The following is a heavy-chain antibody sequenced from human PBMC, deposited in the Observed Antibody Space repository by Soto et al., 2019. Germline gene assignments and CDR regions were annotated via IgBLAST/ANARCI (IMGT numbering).Heavy chain of an antibody. CDR3: VQSRCGGDCLQSYSSHSYYGLDV. Sequence: ESGPTLVTPTQTLTLTCTFSGFSLSTTGVGVGWIRQPPGKALEWLALIYWDDDKRYNPSLKSRLTITKDTSKNQVVLTMTNMDPVDTATYYCVQSRCGGDCLQSYSSHSYYGLDVWGQGTTVTVSS. CDR1: GFSLSTTGVG. V-gene: IGHV2-5*02. D-gene: IGHD2-21*01. J-gene: IGHJ6*02. CDR2: IYWDDDK.